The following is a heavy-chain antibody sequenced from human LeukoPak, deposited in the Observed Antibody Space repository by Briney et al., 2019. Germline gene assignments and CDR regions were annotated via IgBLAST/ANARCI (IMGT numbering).Heavy chain of an antibody. CDR2: VYTSGST. CDR1: GGSISSYY. Sequence: SETLSLTCTVSGGSISSYYWSWIRQPAGKGLEWIGRVYTSGSTNYNPSLKSRVTMSVDTSKNQFSLKLSSVTAADTAVYYCARDDAAGIVGATPGDYWGQGTLVTVSS. J-gene: IGHJ4*02. CDR3: ARDDAAGIVGATPGDY. D-gene: IGHD1-26*01. V-gene: IGHV4-4*07.